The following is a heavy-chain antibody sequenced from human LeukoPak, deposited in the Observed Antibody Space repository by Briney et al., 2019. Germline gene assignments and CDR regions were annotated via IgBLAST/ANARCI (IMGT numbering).Heavy chain of an antibody. CDR2: IYYSGST. D-gene: IGHD4-17*01. Sequence: TLSLTCAVSGGSISSGGYSWSWIRQPPGKGLEWIGYIYYSGSTYYNPSLKSRVTISVDTSKNQFSLKLSSVTTADTAVYYCARDGDDYGDYWFDPWGQGTLVTVSS. J-gene: IGHJ5*02. V-gene: IGHV4-30-4*07. CDR3: ARDGDDYGDYWFDP. CDR1: GGSISSGGYS.